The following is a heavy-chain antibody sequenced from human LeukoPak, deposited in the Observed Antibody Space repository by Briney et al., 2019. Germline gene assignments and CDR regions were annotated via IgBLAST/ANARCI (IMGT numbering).Heavy chain of an antibody. CDR1: GGSFSGYY. J-gene: IGHJ6*03. Sequence: PSETLSLTCAVYGGSFSGYYWSWIRQPPGKGLEGSGEINHSGSTTYNRSLKSRVTISVDTSKPQFSLKLSSVTAADTAVYYCARHARGGSGWQHPPPYYYYMDVWGKGTTVTISS. CDR3: ARHARGGSGWQHPPPYYYYMDV. V-gene: IGHV4-34*01. CDR2: INHSGST. D-gene: IGHD6-19*01.